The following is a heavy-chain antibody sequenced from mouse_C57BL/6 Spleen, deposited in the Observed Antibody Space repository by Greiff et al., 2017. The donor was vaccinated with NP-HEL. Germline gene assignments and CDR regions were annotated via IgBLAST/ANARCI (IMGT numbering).Heavy chain of an antibody. V-gene: IGHV1-53*01. Sequence: QVQLQQPGTELVKPGASVKLSCKASGYTFTSYWMPWVKQRPGQGLEWIGNINPSNGGTNYNDKFKSKATLTVDKSSSTAYMQLSSLTSEDSAIYYCASWRNSNYQSYAKDYWGQGTSVTVSS. CDR3: ASWRNSNYQSYAKDY. CDR1: GYTFTSYW. CDR2: INPSNGGT. D-gene: IGHD2-5*01. J-gene: IGHJ4*01.